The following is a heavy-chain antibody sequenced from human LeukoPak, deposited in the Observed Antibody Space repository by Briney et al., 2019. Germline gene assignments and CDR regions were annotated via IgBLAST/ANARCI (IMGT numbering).Heavy chain of an antibody. D-gene: IGHD2-15*01. Sequence: GGSLRLYCEASRFTFSSYWMSWVRQAPGKGLEWVANIKDDGSQKNYIDSVKGRFTISRDNAKASLFLQMNSLSSGDTAVYYCARRNSGTWWSFDSWGQGTLVTVSS. V-gene: IGHV3-7*01. CDR1: RFTFSSYW. CDR2: IKDDGSQK. CDR3: ARRNSGTWWSFDS. J-gene: IGHJ4*02.